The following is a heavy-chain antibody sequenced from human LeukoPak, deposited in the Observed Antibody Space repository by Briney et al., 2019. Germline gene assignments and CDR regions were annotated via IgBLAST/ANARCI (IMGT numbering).Heavy chain of an antibody. J-gene: IGHJ4*02. CDR1: GGTFSNYD. D-gene: IGHD2-8*02. CDR2: IIPIFGKA. CDR3: ARGWDTGGQIPFFY. Sequence: GASVKVSCKASGGTFSNYDISWVRQAPGQGLEWMGGIIPIFGKANYAQRFQDRVTITADESTRTVYMDLSSLIFEDTAVYYCARGWDTGGQIPFFYWGQGTLVIVSS. V-gene: IGHV1-69*13.